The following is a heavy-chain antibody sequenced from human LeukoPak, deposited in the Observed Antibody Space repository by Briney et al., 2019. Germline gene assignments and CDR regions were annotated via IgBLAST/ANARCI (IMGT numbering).Heavy chain of an antibody. V-gene: IGHV3-74*01. CDR2: INTDGST. CDR1: GFTFSNYW. J-gene: IGHJ4*02. D-gene: IGHD2-8*01. Sequence: GGCLRLSCAASGFTFSNYWMHWVRQTPGKGLVWVSRINTDGSTSYADSVKGRFTISRDNAKNTLYLQMNSLRAEDTAVYYCARDLMVGSPFDYWGQGTLVTVSS. CDR3: ARDLMVGSPFDY.